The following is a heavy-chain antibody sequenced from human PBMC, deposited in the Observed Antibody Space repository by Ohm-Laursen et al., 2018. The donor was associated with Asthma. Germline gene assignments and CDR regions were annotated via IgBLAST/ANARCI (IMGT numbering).Heavy chain of an antibody. CDR1: GFTFSSYA. J-gene: IGHJ3*02. CDR2: IIGSGADT. CDR3: AREGAPGAFDI. Sequence: SLRLSCTASGFTFSSYAMSWVRQAPGKGLECVSAIIGSGADTYYADSVKGRFTISRDNSKNTLYLQMNSLRAEDTAVYYCAREGAPGAFDIWGQGTMVTVSS. D-gene: IGHD1-26*01. V-gene: IGHV3-23*01.